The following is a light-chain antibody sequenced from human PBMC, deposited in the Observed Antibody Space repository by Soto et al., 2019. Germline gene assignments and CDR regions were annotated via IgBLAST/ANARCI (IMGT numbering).Light chain of an antibody. CDR1: SSDVGGAYNY. V-gene: IGLV2-14*01. J-gene: IGLJ1*01. Sequence: QSALTQPASVSGSPGQSITISCTGTSSDVGGAYNYVSWYQQHPGKAPKLMISEVTNRPSGVSNRFSGSKSGNTASLTISGLQTEDEADYYCCSYTTTSTPFVFGTGTKVTVL. CDR2: EVT. CDR3: CSYTTTSTPFV.